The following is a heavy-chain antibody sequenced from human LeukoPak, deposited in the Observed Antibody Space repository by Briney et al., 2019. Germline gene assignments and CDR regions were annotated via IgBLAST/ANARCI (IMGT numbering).Heavy chain of an antibody. Sequence: PSETLSLTCTVSVGSVSSGSYYWSWIRQPPGKGLGWLGYIYYSGSTNYNPSLKSRVTISVDTSKNQFSLKLSSVTAADTAVYYCAGQYSGYDSGAEYFQHWGEGTLVTVSS. V-gene: IGHV4-61*01. CDR3: AGQYSGYDSGAEYFQH. CDR1: VGSVSSGSYY. D-gene: IGHD5-12*01. J-gene: IGHJ1*01. CDR2: IYYSGST.